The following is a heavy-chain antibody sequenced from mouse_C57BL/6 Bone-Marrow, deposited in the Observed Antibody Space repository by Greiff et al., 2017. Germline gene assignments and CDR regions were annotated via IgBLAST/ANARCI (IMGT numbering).Heavy chain of an antibody. Sequence: QVHVKQPGAELVKPGASVKLSCKASGYTFTSYWMHWVKQRPGQGLEWIGMIHPNSGSTNYNEKFKSKATLTVDKSSSTAYMQRSSLTSEDSAVYYCARWLPDYWGQGTTLTVSS. CDR1: GYTFTSYW. CDR3: ARWLPDY. D-gene: IGHD2-2*01. J-gene: IGHJ2*01. V-gene: IGHV1-64*01. CDR2: IHPNSGST.